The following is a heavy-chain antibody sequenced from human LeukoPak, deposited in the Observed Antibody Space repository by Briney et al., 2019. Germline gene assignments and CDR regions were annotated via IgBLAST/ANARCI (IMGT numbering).Heavy chain of an antibody. CDR3: AKDGPESSSYPEGYMDV. Sequence: GGSLRLSCAASGFTFSSYAMSWVRQAPGKGLEWVSAISGSGGSTYYADSVKGRFTISRDNSKNTLYLQMNSLRAEDTAVYYCAKDGPESSSYPEGYMDVWGKGNTVTVSS. J-gene: IGHJ6*03. V-gene: IGHV3-23*01. D-gene: IGHD3-22*01. CDR2: ISGSGGST. CDR1: GFTFSSYA.